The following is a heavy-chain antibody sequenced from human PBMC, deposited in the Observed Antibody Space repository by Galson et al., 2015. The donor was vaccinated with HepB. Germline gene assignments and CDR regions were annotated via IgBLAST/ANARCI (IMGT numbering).Heavy chain of an antibody. Sequence: SVKVSCKASGDIFSSYAFNWVRQAPGQGLEWMGRIVPILGTTNYAQRFQGRVTITADKSTSTACMELSSLRSDDTAVYYCARDEGYCSSTSCYRFNNYLDSWGQGTLITVSS. V-gene: IGHV1-69*04. CDR3: ARDEGYCSSTSCYRFNNYLDS. D-gene: IGHD2-2*02. CDR2: IVPILGTT. J-gene: IGHJ4*02. CDR1: GDIFSSYA.